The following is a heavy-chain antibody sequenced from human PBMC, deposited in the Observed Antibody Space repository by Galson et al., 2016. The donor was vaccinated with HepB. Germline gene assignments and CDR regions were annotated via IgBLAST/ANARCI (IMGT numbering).Heavy chain of an antibody. D-gene: IGHD3-22*01. V-gene: IGHV3-53*01. CDR3: EGYSDPFDI. CDR2: IFSGDAT. CDR1: GFTVSGKY. J-gene: IGHJ3*02. Sequence: SLRLSCAASGFTVSGKYMSWARQAPGKGLEWVSVIFSGDATYYRDSVKGRFTISRDSSKNNLYLQMSNRRAEDTAVYYCEGYSDPFDIWGQGTMVTVSS.